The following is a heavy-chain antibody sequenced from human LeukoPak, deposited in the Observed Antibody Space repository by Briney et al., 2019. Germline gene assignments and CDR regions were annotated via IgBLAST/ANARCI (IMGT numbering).Heavy chain of an antibody. Sequence: SETLSLTCTVSGGSISSYYWSWIRQPAGKGLEWIGRIYTSGSTNYNPSLKSRLTMSVDTSKNQFSLKLSSVTAADTAVYYCARDFITLTYYYYGMDVWGQGTTVTVSS. J-gene: IGHJ6*02. D-gene: IGHD4/OR15-4a*01. V-gene: IGHV4-4*07. CDR1: GGSISSYY. CDR2: IYTSGST. CDR3: ARDFITLTYYYYGMDV.